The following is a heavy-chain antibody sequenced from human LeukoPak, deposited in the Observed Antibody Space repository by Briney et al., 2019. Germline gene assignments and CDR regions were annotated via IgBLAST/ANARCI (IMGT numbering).Heavy chain of an antibody. CDR1: GFTFSTYA. Sequence: GGSLRLSCVASGFTFSTYAMSWVREAPGKGLEWVSVIYSNTSAYYADSVKGRFTISRHNSKNTLYLQMTSLRAEDTAVYYCARDIPVDSRSSVPKPVRDSWGQGTLVTVSS. V-gene: IGHV3-53*04. CDR3: ARDIPVDSRSSVPKPVRDS. D-gene: IGHD6-6*01. CDR2: IYSNTSA. J-gene: IGHJ5*02.